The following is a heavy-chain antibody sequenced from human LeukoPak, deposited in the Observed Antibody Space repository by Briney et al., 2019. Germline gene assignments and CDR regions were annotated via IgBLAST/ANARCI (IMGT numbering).Heavy chain of an antibody. CDR2: IKSKTDGGTT. D-gene: IGHD3-22*01. CDR1: GFTFSNAW. Sequence: PGGSLRLSCAASGFTFSNAWMSWVRQAPGKGLEWVGRIKSKTDGGTTDYAAPVKGRFTISRDDSKNTPYLQMNSLKTEDTAVYYCTSFRIYDGSGYPDAFDIWGQGTMVTVSS. V-gene: IGHV3-15*01. J-gene: IGHJ3*02. CDR3: TSFRIYDGSGYPDAFDI.